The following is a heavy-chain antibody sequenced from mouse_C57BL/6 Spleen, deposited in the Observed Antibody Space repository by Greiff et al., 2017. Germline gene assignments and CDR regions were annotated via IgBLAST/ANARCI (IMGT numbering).Heavy chain of an antibody. CDR3: ARGDYDGGAWFAY. CDR2: IYPGDGDT. CDR1: GYAFSSSW. D-gene: IGHD2-4*01. J-gene: IGHJ3*01. V-gene: IGHV1-82*01. Sequence: QVQLQQSGPELVKPGASVKISCKASGYAFSSSWMNWVKQRPGKGLEWIGRIYPGDGDTNYNGKFKGKATLTADKSSSTAYMQLSSLTSEDSAVYFGARGDYDGGAWFAYWGQGTLVTVSA.